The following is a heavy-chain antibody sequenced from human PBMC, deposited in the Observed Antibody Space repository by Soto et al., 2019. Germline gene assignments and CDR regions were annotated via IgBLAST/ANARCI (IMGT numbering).Heavy chain of an antibody. Sequence: GESLKISCRGSVYSFTSYWISWVRQMPGKGLEWMGRIDPSDSYTNYSPSFQGHVTISADKSISTAYLQWSSLKASDTAMHYCARRSSSWYFVWFDPWGQGTLVTVSS. CDR2: IDPSDSYT. V-gene: IGHV5-10-1*01. CDR3: ARRSSSWYFVWFDP. CDR1: VYSFTSYW. J-gene: IGHJ5*02. D-gene: IGHD6-13*01.